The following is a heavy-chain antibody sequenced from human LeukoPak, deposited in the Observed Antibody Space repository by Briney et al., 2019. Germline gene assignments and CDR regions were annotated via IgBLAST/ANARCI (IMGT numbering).Heavy chain of an antibody. J-gene: IGHJ3*02. CDR3: ARDLAVFDAFDI. CDR1: GYTFTGYY. CDR2: LNPNRGDT. Sequence: GASLKVSCKASGYTFTGYYMHWVRQAPGQGLEWLGWLNPNRGDTNHAQDIQGRVTMTRDTSSSTAYMELSRLRYDDTAVYYCARDLAVFDAFDIWGQGTMVTVSS. D-gene: IGHD2-8*02. V-gene: IGHV1-2*02.